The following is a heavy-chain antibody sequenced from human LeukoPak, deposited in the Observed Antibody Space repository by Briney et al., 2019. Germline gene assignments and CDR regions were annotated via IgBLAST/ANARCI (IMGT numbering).Heavy chain of an antibody. CDR2: IHPGDNT. D-gene: IGHD3-10*01. J-gene: IGHJ4*02. Sequence: PGGSLRLSCAASGFTVNNNYMNWVRQAPGKGLEWFSGIHPGDNTYYADSVKGRFTISRDNSKNTLYLQMNSLRAEDTAVYYCTRGASYYDYWGQGTLVTVSS. CDR1: GFTVNNNY. V-gene: IGHV3-53*01. CDR3: TRGASYYDY.